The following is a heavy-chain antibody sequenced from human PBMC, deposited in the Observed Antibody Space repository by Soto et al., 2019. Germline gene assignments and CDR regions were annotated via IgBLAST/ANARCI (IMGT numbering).Heavy chain of an antibody. CDR1: GFDFNRYW. J-gene: IGHJ4*02. Sequence: EVQLVESGGVLVQPGGSLRLSCAASGFDFNRYWMSWVRRAPGRGLEWVANIRHDGDEQYYVDYVKGRFTISRDNARNSLYLQMNSLRAEDTAAYFCARVPLNNYGDYYDYWGQGTLVTVSS. CDR3: ARVPLNNYGDYYDY. D-gene: IGHD4-17*01. CDR2: IRHDGDEQ. V-gene: IGHV3-7*01.